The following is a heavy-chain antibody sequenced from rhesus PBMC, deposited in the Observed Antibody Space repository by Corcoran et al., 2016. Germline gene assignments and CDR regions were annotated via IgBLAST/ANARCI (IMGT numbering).Heavy chain of an antibody. Sequence: QLQLQESGPGLVKPSETLSLTCAVSGGSFSGYYWGWFRQPPGKGLVWIGYIYGSSTSTNTNPSLKSVVTMSKDTSKNLFTLKLSSVTAADTAGYYCARVRRWLGPIDYWGQGVLVTVSS. J-gene: IGHJ4*01. D-gene: IGHD6-37*01. CDR1: GGSFSGYY. CDR2: IYGSSTST. CDR3: ARVRRWLGPIDY. V-gene: IGHV4S10*01.